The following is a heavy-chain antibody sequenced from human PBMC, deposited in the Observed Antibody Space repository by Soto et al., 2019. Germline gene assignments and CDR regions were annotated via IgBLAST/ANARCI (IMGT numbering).Heavy chain of an antibody. D-gene: IGHD2-2*01. V-gene: IGHV4-61*01. CDR1: GGSVSSGSYY. J-gene: IGHJ5*02. Sequence: PSETLSLTCTVSGGSVSSGSYYWSWIRQPPGKGLEWIGYIYYSGSTNYNPSLKSRVTISVDTSKNQFSLKLSSVTAADTAVYYCARGVPAARNWFDPWGQGTLVTVS. CDR2: IYYSGST. CDR3: ARGVPAARNWFDP.